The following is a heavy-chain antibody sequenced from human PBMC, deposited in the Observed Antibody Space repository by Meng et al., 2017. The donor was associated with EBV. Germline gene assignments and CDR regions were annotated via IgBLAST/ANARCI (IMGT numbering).Heavy chain of an antibody. CDR3: ARDGIAVPGGSNWFDT. J-gene: IGHJ5*02. Sequence: QVQLVQSGAEVKKPGSSVKVSCKASGDIFTKLAFTWVRQVPGKGLEWMGGFLPILGAANYAQKFQGRLTITADKSTTTAFMELRSLRVDDTAVYFCARDGIAVPGGSNWFDTWGQGTLVTVSS. D-gene: IGHD6-19*01. CDR2: FLPILGAA. CDR1: GDIFTKLA. V-gene: IGHV1-69*06.